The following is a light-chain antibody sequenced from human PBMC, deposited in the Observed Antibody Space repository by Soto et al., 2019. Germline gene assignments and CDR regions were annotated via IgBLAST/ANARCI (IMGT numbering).Light chain of an antibody. CDR2: EVS. V-gene: IGLV2-18*02. CDR3: FSFTTSYTHV. CDR1: NNDVDAYKG. J-gene: IGLJ1*01. Sequence: QSVLTQPPSVAGSPGQSVTISCTGTNNDVDAYKGVSWYQQSPGTAPKLMIYEVSNRPSGVPDRFSGSKSGNTASLTISGLQADDEADYSCFSFTTSYTHVFGTVTKVTDL.